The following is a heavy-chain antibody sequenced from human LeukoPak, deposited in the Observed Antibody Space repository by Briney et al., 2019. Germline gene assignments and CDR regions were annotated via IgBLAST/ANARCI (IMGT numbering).Heavy chain of an antibody. D-gene: IGHD2-15*01. CDR1: GGSFSGYY. CDR3: ARGWGGYCSGGSCYSLGYYYYMDV. CDR2: INHSGST. J-gene: IGHJ6*03. V-gene: IGHV4-34*01. Sequence: PSETLSLTCAVYGGSFSGYYWSWIRQPPGKGLEWIGEINHSGSTNCNPSLKSRVTISVDTSKNQFSLKLSSVTAADTAVYYCARGWGGYCSGGSCYSLGYYYYMDVWGKGTTVTVSS.